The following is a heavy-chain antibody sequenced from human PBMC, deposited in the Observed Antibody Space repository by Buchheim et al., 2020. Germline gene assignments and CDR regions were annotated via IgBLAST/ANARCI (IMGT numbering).Heavy chain of an antibody. CDR3: ARTQLERRWGLKGGFGS. J-gene: IGHJ5*01. Sequence: QVQLHESGPRLVKSSETLSLTCTVSGGPVSITGHFWSWIRQRPGQGLEWIGYIYYSGTTYYNPSLKSRVTLSIDTSKNQFPRTLNSVTVADTAVYYCARTQLERRWGLKGGFGSWGQGTL. CDR1: GGPVSITGHF. D-gene: IGHD1-1*01. CDR2: IYYSGTT. V-gene: IGHV4-31*03.